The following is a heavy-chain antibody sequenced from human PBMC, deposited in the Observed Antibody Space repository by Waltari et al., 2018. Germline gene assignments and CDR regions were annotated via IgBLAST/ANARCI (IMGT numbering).Heavy chain of an antibody. CDR1: GGSITGSDHY. V-gene: IGHV4-30-4*01. Sequence: QVQLQESGPGLVKPSQTLSLTCTVSGGSITGSDHYWCWIRQAPGKGLEWIGYLSDSGSTYYNSSLKSRVTMSMDTSRNQFSLRLTSVTDADTAVYYCAREIYTTNWFDPWGQGSLVTVSS. J-gene: IGHJ5*02. D-gene: IGHD3-16*01. CDR3: AREIYTTNWFDP. CDR2: LSDSGST.